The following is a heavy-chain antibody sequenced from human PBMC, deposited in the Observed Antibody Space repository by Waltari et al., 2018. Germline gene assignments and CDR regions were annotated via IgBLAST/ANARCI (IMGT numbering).Heavy chain of an antibody. D-gene: IGHD6-19*01. Sequence: QVQLVQSGDEVKQPGALVTASCKVSGYTLTEFSMHWVRQAPGKGLEWMGGCDPEDGETIYAQNFQGRVTMTEDSSTLTAYMELSSLRSEDTAVYYCAAVDFSSGWSLDYWGQGSLDTVSS. J-gene: IGHJ4*02. CDR1: GYTLTEFS. CDR3: AAVDFSSGWSLDY. V-gene: IGHV1-24*01. CDR2: CDPEDGET.